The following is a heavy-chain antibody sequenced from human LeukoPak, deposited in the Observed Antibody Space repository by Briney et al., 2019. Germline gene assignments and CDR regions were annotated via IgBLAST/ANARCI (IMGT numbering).Heavy chain of an antibody. D-gene: IGHD7-27*01. CDR2: ITTSDGNT. CDR3: AXXXGLXVSXHWGDS. Sequence: GGSLRLSCAASGFTFSSYTMSWVRQAPGKGLEWVSTITTSDGNTYYADSVKGRFTVSRDNSKNTPYLQMNSLRAEDTAVYYCAXXXGLXVSXHWGDSWGRGTLVTVSS. CDR1: GFTFSSYT. J-gene: IGHJ4*02. V-gene: IGHV3-23*01.